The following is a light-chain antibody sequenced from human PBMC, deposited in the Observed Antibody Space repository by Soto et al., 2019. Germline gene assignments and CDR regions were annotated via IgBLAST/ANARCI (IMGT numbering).Light chain of an antibody. CDR3: QHYNNWPWT. CDR2: GAS. CDR1: QSVDIN. J-gene: IGKJ1*01. Sequence: EIVMTQSRATLSVSPGARPTLCCRASQSVDINLAWYQKKAGQAPRLIIYGASTRATAIPARFSGSLYGTEFTLTISSLQSEDFAVYFCQHYNNWPWTFGQGTKVDIK. V-gene: IGKV3-15*01.